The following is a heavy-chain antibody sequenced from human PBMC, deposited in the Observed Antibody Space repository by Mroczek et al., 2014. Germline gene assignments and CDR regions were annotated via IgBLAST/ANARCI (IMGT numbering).Heavy chain of an antibody. CDR1: GFTFSSYG. D-gene: IGHD2-2*01. CDR3: ARDSAAAYYYYYMDV. Sequence: QVQLVQSGGGVVQPGRSLRLSCAASGFTFSSYGMHWVRQAPGKGLEWVAVIWYDGSNKYYADSVKGRFTISRDNSKNTLYLQMNSLRAEDTAVYYCARDSAAAYYYYYMDVWGKGTTVTRLL. J-gene: IGHJ6*03. V-gene: IGHV3-33*01. CDR2: IWYDGSNK.